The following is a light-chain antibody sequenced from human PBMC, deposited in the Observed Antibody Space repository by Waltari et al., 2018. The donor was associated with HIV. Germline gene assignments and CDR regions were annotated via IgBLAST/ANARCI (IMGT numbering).Light chain of an antibody. Sequence: EIVMTQSPPTLSVSPGQRVTLSCRASQSISAKVAWYQQRPGKAPRLLIYEAATRPTGIPARFSGSGSGTEFTLTISSLQSEDFATYFCQQYDSGPRGITFGQGTMLEIK. J-gene: IGKJ2*01. CDR1: QSISAK. V-gene: IGKV3-15*01. CDR3: QQYDSGPRGIT. CDR2: EAA.